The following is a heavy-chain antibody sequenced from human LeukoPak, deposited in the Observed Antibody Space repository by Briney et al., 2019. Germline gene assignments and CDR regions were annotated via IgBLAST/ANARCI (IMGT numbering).Heavy chain of an antibody. J-gene: IGHJ5*02. D-gene: IGHD2-15*01. CDR1: GYTFTSYD. V-gene: IGHV1-8*01. CDR2: MNANSGNT. Sequence: GASVKVSCKASGYTFTSYDINWVRQATGQGLEWMGWMNANSGNTGYAQKFQGRVTMTRNTSISTAYMELSSLRSEDTAVYYCARGRYCSGGSCYHKNWCDPWGQGTLVTVSS. CDR3: ARGRYCSGGSCYHKNWCDP.